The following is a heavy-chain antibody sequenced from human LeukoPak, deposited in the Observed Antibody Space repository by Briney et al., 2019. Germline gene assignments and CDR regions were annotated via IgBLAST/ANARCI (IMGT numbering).Heavy chain of an antibody. CDR1: GGSISSGDYY. Sequence: PSETLSLTCTVSGGSISSGDYYWSWIRQPPGKGLEWIGYIYYSGSTYYNPSLKSRVTISVDTSKNQFSLKLSSVTAADTAVYYCARVFFGSSGYSFDYWGQGTLVTASS. V-gene: IGHV4-30-4*01. CDR3: ARVFFGSSGYSFDY. J-gene: IGHJ4*02. CDR2: IYYSGST. D-gene: IGHD3-22*01.